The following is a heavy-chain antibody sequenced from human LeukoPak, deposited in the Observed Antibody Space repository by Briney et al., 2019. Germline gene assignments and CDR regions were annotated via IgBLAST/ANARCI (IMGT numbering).Heavy chain of an antibody. CDR2: FAGSDTTK. CDR1: GFDFGAYE. CDR3: TTLGYHLDS. D-gene: IGHD3-22*01. J-gene: IGHJ4*02. V-gene: IGHV3-48*03. Sequence: GGSLRLSCAASGFDFGAYEMNWVRQAPGKGLEWVAYFAGSDTTKYYADSVRGRFTISRDNAKNSLYLKMNSLRAEDTGLYYCTTLGYHLDSWGQGTLVTVSS.